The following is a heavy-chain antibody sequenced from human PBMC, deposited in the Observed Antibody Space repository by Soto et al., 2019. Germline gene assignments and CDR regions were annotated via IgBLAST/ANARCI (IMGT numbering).Heavy chain of an antibody. D-gene: IGHD3-3*01. CDR1: GFTFSSYA. V-gene: IGHV3-30-3*01. J-gene: IGHJ6*02. CDR2: ISYDGSNK. Sequence: QVQLVESGGGVVQPGRSLRLSCAASGFTFSSYAMHWVRQAPGKGLEWVAVISYDGSNKNYADSVKGRFTISRDNSKNTLYLQMNGRGAEARVVFYWAGGYDFWIGYYYPSGMDVWGQGTPVTAPS. CDR3: AGGYDFWIGYYYPSGMDV.